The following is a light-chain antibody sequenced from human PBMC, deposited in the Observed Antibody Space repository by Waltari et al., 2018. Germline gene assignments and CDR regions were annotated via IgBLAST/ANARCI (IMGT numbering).Light chain of an antibody. CDR1: SSDVGFYNY. Sequence: QSALTQPASVSGSPGQSITISCTGTSSDVGFYNYVSWYQPHPGKAPKLMIYDVSERPPGVSNRFSGSKSGNTASLTISGLQAEDEADYYCNSYAGSSSWVFGGGTKLTIL. CDR3: NSYAGSSSWV. J-gene: IGLJ3*02. CDR2: DVS. V-gene: IGLV2-14*01.